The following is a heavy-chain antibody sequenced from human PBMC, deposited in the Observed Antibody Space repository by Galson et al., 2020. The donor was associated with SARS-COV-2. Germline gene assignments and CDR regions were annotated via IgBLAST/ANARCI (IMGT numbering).Heavy chain of an antibody. CDR3: ASPYLAAASFFGAFDI. Sequence: GSLRLYCAGSGFTFSSYEMNWVRQAPGKGLEWVSYISSSGTNIYYADPVKGRFTISRDNAKHSLYLQMTSLRAEDTAVYYWASPYLAAASFFGAFDIWGLGTMVTVSS. D-gene: IGHD2-15*01. CDR2: ISSSGTNI. CDR1: GFTFSSYE. J-gene: IGHJ3*02. V-gene: IGHV3-48*03.